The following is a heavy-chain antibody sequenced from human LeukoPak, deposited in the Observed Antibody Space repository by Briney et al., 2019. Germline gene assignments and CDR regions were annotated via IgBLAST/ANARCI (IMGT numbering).Heavy chain of an antibody. D-gene: IGHD1-26*01. CDR2: IYTSGST. J-gene: IGHJ4*02. CDR3: ASTSYSGSYYPFDY. V-gene: IGHV4-61*02. CDR1: GASISSGEYY. Sequence: SETLSLTCTVSGASISSGEYYWSWIRQPAGKGLERIGRIYTSGSTNYNPSLKSRVTISVDTSKNQFSLKLSSVTAADTAVYYCASTSYSGSYYPFDYWGQGTLVTVSS.